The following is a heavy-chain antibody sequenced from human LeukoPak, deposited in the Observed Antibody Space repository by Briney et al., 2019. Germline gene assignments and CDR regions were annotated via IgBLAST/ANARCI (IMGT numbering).Heavy chain of an antibody. CDR1: GGSISGYY. V-gene: IGHV4-59*08. CDR2: VHTNGEA. J-gene: IGHJ3*02. Sequence: SETLSLTCTVSGGSISGYYWSWIRQHPGKGLEWIAYVHTNGEAKHNPSLKSRDTISVETPNNQISLRLSSVTAADTAMYYCARQPAATAAFDIWGLGTMVTISS. CDR3: ARQPAATAAFDI.